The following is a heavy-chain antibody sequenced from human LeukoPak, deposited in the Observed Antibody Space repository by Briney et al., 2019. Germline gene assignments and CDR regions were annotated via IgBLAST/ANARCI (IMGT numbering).Heavy chain of an antibody. J-gene: IGHJ4*02. V-gene: IGHV4-4*07. CDR3: ARARSRVDH. CDR2: IYTSGVT. D-gene: IGHD6-19*01. CDR1: VGSISSYY. Sequence: SGTLSLTCTVSVGSISSYYCSWIRQPAGKGLEWIGRIYTSGVTNYNPPPKSRGTMSVDTPKHQFSMKLSYVTAADTAVYYCARARSRVDHWGQGTLITVPS.